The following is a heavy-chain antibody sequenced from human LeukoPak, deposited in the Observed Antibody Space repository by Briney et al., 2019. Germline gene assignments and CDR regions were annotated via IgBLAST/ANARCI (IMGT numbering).Heavy chain of an antibody. J-gene: IGHJ5*02. CDR1: GGSISGFY. CDR2: IYTSGST. D-gene: IGHD6-13*01. CDR3: ARGCSAGTPHNWFDP. V-gene: IGHV4-4*07. Sequence: SETLSLTCTASGGSISGFYNSWIRQSAGKGLEWIGRIYTSGSTNYNPSLKSRVTISVDTSKNQFSLKLSSVTAADTAVYYCARGCSAGTPHNWFDPWGQGTLVTVSS.